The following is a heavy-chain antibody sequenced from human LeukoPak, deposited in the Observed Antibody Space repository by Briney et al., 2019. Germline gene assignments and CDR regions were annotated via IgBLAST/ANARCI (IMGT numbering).Heavy chain of an antibody. CDR3: ARGTMFPYYFDY. J-gene: IGHJ4*02. D-gene: IGHD3-10*02. V-gene: IGHV3-48*01. CDR1: GFTFTSYS. CDR2: ISSSSRTI. Sequence: GGSLRLSCAASGFTFTSYSMNWIRQAPGKGLEWVSYISSSSRTIYYADSVKGRFTISRDNAKNSLYLQMNSLRAEDTAVYFCARGTMFPYYFDYWGQGTLVTVSS.